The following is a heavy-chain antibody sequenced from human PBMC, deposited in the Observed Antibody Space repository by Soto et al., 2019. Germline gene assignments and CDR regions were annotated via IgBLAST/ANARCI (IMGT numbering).Heavy chain of an antibody. J-gene: IGHJ4*02. Sequence: PSETLSLTCTVSGDSITSNSYFWAWIRQPPGKGLEWIGSIYYSGTTYYNPSLKSRVTFSVDRSKNQFSLKLSSVTAADTAVYYCARHFSVDYFDSWGQGALVTVS. CDR2: IYYSGTT. CDR3: ARHFSVDYFDS. CDR1: GDSITSNSYF. V-gene: IGHV4-39*01.